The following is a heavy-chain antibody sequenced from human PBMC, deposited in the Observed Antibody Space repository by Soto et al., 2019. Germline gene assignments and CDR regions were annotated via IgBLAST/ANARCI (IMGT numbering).Heavy chain of an antibody. V-gene: IGHV1-8*01. CDR3: ARMITVTTSMLKIYYYYYMDA. CDR2: MNPNSGNT. J-gene: IGHJ6*03. Sequence: ASVKVSCKASGYTFTSYDINWVRQATGQGLEWMGWMNPNSGNTGYAQKFQGRVTMTRNTSISTAYMELSSLRSEDTAVYYCARMITVTTSMLKIYYYYYMDAWGKGTTVTVSS. D-gene: IGHD4-17*01. CDR1: GYTFTSYD.